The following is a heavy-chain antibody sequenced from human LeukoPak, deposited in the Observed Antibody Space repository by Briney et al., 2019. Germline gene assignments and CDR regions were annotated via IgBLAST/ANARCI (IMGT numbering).Heavy chain of an antibody. V-gene: IGHV1-2*06. CDR3: ARGGVRIPYYGMDI. Sequence: ASVKVSCKASGYTFTGYYMHWVRQAPGQGLEWMGRINPNSGGTNYAQKFQGRVTMTRDTSISTAHMELSRLRSDDTAVYYCARGGVRIPYYGMDIWGQGTTVTVSS. CDR2: INPNSGGT. CDR1: GYTFTGYY. D-gene: IGHD2-21*01. J-gene: IGHJ6*02.